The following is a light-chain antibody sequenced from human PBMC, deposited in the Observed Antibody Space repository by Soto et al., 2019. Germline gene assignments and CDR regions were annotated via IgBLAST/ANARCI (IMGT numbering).Light chain of an antibody. V-gene: IGKV3-15*01. CDR1: QSVSSN. CDR3: QQYNNWPRT. J-gene: IGKJ1*01. CDR2: GAS. Sequence: EIGMTQSPATLSVSPGERATLSCRASQSVSSNLAWYQQKPGQAPRLLIYGASTRATGIPARFSGSGSGTEFTLTISSLQSEEFAVYYCQQYNNWPRTFGQGTKVEIK.